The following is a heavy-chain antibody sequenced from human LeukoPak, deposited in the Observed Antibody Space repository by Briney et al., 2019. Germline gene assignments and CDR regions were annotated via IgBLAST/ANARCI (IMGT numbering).Heavy chain of an antibody. Sequence: GASVKVSCKASGYTFTSYDMNWVRQATGQGLEWMGRMNPNSGNTGYAQKFQGRVTMTRDTSISTAYMELGRLRSDDPGVYYCARLNREAVAEYWGEGTLVTVSS. CDR2: MNPNSGNT. CDR3: ARLNREAVAEY. D-gene: IGHD6-19*01. CDR1: GYTFTSYD. V-gene: IGHV1-8*02. J-gene: IGHJ4*02.